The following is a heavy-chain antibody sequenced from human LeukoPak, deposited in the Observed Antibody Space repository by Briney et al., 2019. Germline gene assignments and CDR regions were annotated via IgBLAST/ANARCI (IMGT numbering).Heavy chain of an antibody. D-gene: IGHD3-22*01. CDR2: INPNSGGT. CDR3: ARGDYYDSGAFDI. J-gene: IGHJ3*02. CDR1: GYTFTSYY. V-gene: IGHV1-2*02. Sequence: VASVKVSCKASGYTFTSYYMHWVRQAPGQGLEWMGWINPNSGGTNYARTFQGRATMTRDTSISTAYMELSRLRSDDTAVYYCARGDYYDSGAFDIWGQGTMVTVSS.